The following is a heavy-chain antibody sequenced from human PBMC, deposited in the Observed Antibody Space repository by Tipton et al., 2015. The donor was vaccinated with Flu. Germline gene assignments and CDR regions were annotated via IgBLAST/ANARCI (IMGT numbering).Heavy chain of an antibody. CDR2: IYTNTNT. J-gene: IGHJ3*02. CDR1: GDSISRGSYY. D-gene: IGHD4-17*01. Sequence: LRLSCTVSGDSISRGSYYYNWVRQPAGEGLEWIGRIYTNTNTNYNASLKSRVTISIDRSKIQFSLRLTSVTAADAAMYYCARGDYGDYDHEAGAFDIWGQGTLVSVSA. CDR3: ARGDYGDYDHEAGAFDI. V-gene: IGHV4-61*02.